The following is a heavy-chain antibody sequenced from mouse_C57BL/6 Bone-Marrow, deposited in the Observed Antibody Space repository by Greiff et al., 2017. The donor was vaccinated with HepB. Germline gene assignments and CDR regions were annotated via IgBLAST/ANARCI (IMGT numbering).Heavy chain of an antibody. V-gene: IGHV1-64*01. Sequence: VQLQQPGAELVKPGASVKLSCKASGYTFTSYWMHWVKQRPGQGLEWIGMIHPNSGSTNYNEKFKSKATLTVDKSSSTGYMQLSSLTSEDSAVYYCARERERRKGFAYWGQGTLVTVSA. CDR2: IHPNSGST. CDR1: GYTFTSYW. D-gene: IGHD1-2*01. CDR3: ARERERRKGFAY. J-gene: IGHJ3*01.